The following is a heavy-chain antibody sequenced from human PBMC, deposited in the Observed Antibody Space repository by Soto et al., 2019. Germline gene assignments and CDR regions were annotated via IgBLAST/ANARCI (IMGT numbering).Heavy chain of an antibody. J-gene: IGHJ4*02. D-gene: IGHD2-2*01. CDR2: STPYNGNT. CDR1: GYTFTNYG. CDR3: ARDNDFEVHY. V-gene: IGHV1-18*01. Sequence: QVQLVQSGAEVKKPGASVTVSCKASGYTFTNYGISWVRQASGQGLEWLGWSTPYNGNTNYGQKFQGRVTMTTDTSTSPAYMELRSLRSDDTAVYYCARDNDFEVHYWGQGTLVTVSS.